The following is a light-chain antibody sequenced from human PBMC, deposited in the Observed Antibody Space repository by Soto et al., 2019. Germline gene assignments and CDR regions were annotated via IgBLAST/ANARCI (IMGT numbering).Light chain of an antibody. CDR2: SDN. Sequence: QSVLTQPPSASGTPGQGVTISCSGSSSNIGSTTVTWYHQLPGAAPKLLIFSDNQRPSGVPDRFSGSKSGTSASLAISGLQSEDEADYYCAAWDDSLNVYVFGTGTKVTVL. J-gene: IGLJ1*01. CDR1: SSNIGSTT. CDR3: AAWDDSLNVYV. V-gene: IGLV1-44*01.